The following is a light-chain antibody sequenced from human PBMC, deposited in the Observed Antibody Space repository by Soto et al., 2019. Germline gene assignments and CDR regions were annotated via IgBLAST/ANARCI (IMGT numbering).Light chain of an antibody. CDR3: QQYKSHWT. V-gene: IGKV1-5*03. CDR2: QAS. J-gene: IGKJ1*01. Sequence: DVQMTQSPSTLSASVGDRVTITCRASQGISNRLAWYQQKPGKAPKLLIYQASSLKSGVPSRFGGSGSGTEFTLTITSLQPDDFATYYCQQYKSHWTFGQGTKVDIK. CDR1: QGISNR.